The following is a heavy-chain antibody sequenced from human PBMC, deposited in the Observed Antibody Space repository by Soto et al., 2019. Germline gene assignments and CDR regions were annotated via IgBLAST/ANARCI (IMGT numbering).Heavy chain of an antibody. Sequence: SETLSLTSTVSGGSISYYWSWILQPAGKGLEWIGRIYTSGSTNYNPSLKSRVTMSIDTSKNQFSLKLTSVTAADTAVYFCARGIVDFWSGRHYFDYLGQGTLVTV. CDR1: GGSISYY. CDR3: ARGIVDFWSGRHYFDY. CDR2: IYTSGST. J-gene: IGHJ4*02. V-gene: IGHV4-4*07. D-gene: IGHD3-3*01.